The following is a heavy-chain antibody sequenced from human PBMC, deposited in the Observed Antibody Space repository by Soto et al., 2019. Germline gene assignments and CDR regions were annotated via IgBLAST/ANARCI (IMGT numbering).Heavy chain of an antibody. V-gene: IGHV4-59*01. CDR2: IYYTGST. CDR1: GGSISSYY. D-gene: IGHD3-22*01. J-gene: IGHJ5*02. Sequence: SETLSLTCTVSGGSISSYYWTWIRQPPGKGLEWIGYIYYTGSTNYNPSLKSRVTISVDTSKNQFSLKVSSVTAADTAVYYCARVASGYDSSGYYSSGWFDPWGQGTLVTVSS. CDR3: ARVASGYDSSGYYSSGWFDP.